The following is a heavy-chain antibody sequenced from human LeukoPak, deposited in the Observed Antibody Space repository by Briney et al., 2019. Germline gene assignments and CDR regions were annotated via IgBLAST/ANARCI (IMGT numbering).Heavy chain of an antibody. Sequence: GGSLRLSCAASGLTFSSYWMSWVRQAPGKGLEWVADIKQDGSKEYYVDSVKGRFTISRDNAKNSLFLQMNSLRAEDTAVYYCAALWEGGYWGQGTLDTVSS. CDR2: IKQDGSKE. CDR3: AALWEGGY. CDR1: GLTFSSYW. D-gene: IGHD3-16*01. J-gene: IGHJ4*02. V-gene: IGHV3-7*01.